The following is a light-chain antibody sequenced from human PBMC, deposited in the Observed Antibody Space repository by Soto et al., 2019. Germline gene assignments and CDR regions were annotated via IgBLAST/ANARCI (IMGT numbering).Light chain of an antibody. V-gene: IGLV2-23*01. CDR1: SSDVGSYNL. CDR2: EGS. Sequence: QSALTQPASVSGSPGQSITISCTGTSSDVGSYNLVSWYQHHPGKTPKLMIYEGSRRPSGVSNRFSASKSGNTASLTISGLQAEDEAEYYCCSYETSTTYVFGSAKKVTVX. J-gene: IGLJ1*01. CDR3: CSYETSTTYV.